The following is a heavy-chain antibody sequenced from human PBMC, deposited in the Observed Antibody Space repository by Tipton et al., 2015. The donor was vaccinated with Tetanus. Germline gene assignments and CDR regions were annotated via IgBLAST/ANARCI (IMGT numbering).Heavy chain of an antibody. V-gene: IGHV4-34*01. CDR3: ARGHYYYGMDV. J-gene: IGHJ6*02. CDR1: GGSFSGYY. CDR2: INHSGST. Sequence: TLSLTCAVYGGSFSGYYWSWIRQPPGKGLEWIGEINHSGSTNCNPSLKSRVTISVDTSKNQFSLKLSSVTAADTAVYYCARGHYYYGMDVWGQGTTVTVSS.